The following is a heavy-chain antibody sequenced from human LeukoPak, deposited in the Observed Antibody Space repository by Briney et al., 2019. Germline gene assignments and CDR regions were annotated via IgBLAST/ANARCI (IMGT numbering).Heavy chain of an antibody. CDR1: GGTFSSYA. CDR2: IIPIFGTA. Sequence: ASVKVSCKASGGTFSSYAISWVRQAPGQGLEWMGGIIPIFGTANYAQKFQGRVTITADESTSTAYMELSSLRSEDTAVYYCASGYCSGGSCVSSDYWGQGTLATVSS. D-gene: IGHD2-15*01. V-gene: IGHV1-69*13. CDR3: ASGYCSGGSCVSSDY. J-gene: IGHJ4*02.